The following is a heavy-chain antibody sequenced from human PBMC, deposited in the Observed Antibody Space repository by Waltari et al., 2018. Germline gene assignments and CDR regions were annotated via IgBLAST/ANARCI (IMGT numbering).Heavy chain of an antibody. CDR3: ARTYGSSWNWFDP. J-gene: IGHJ5*02. CDR1: GSSFRNYW. V-gene: IGHV5-51*01. CDR2: IYPDDSDT. D-gene: IGHD6-13*01. Sequence: EVQLVQSGAEVKKPGESLKSSCKVAGSSFRNYWIGWVRQKPGKGLEWMGIIYPDDSDTRYSPSFQGQVTISAAKSVSTAYLQWSSLKASDSAMYYCARTYGSSWNWFDPWGQGTLVTVSS.